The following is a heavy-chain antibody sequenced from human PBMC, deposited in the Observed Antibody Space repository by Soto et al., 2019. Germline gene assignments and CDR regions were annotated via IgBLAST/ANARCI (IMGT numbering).Heavy chain of an antibody. D-gene: IGHD5-18*01. CDR2: IIPIFGTA. J-gene: IGHJ6*02. CDR1: GGTFSSYA. Sequence: SVKVSCKASGGTFSSYAISWVRQAPGQGLEWMGGIIPIFGTANYAQKFQGRVTITADESTSTAYTELSSLRSEDTAVYYCASRYVDTAMVTAGYYYYGMDVWGQGTTVTVSS. CDR3: ASRYVDTAMVTAGYYYYGMDV. V-gene: IGHV1-69*13.